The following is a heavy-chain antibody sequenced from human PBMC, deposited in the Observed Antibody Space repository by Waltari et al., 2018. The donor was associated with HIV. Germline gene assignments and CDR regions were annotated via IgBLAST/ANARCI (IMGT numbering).Heavy chain of an antibody. V-gene: IGHV3-21*01. CDR1: GVTLSCYP. CDR3: ARVDYYHSTKSRYFDS. Sequence: EVQLVESGGGLVKPGGSLRLSCAASGVTLSCYPMTWVRQARGKGLEWVSSISSSSSYIYYADSVKGRFTISRDNAKNSLYLQMNSLRAEDTAVYYCARVDYYHSTKSRYFDSWGQGTLVTVSS. J-gene: IGHJ4*02. D-gene: IGHD3-22*01. CDR2: ISSSSSYI.